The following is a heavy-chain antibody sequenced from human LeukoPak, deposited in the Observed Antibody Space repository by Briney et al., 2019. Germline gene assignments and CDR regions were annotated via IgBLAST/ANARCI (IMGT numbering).Heavy chain of an antibody. V-gene: IGHV4-34*01. CDR2: INHSGST. Sequence: SETLSLTCAVYGGSFSGYYWSWIRQPPGKGLEWTGEINHSGSTNYNPSLKSRVTISVDTSKNQFSLKLSSVTAADTAVYYCAREGVLTGYYYWGQGTLVTVSS. CDR1: GGSFSGYY. CDR3: AREGVLTGYYY. D-gene: IGHD3-9*01. J-gene: IGHJ4*02.